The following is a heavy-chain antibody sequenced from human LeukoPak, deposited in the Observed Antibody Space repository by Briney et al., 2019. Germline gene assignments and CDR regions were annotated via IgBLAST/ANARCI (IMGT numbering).Heavy chain of an antibody. CDR1: AYTFSSFA. J-gene: IGHJ4*02. CDR2: TSGSVGNT. V-gene: IGHV3-23*01. CDR3: AKDEGYCSGGSCYYFDY. D-gene: IGHD2-15*01. Sequence: AGSMSLSCAVAAYTFSSFAMGWVSPGQGKGLEWVSATSGSVGNTYYADSVKGRFTISRDNSKSTLYLQMNSLRAEDTAVYYCAKDEGYCSGGSCYYFDYWGQGTLVTVSS.